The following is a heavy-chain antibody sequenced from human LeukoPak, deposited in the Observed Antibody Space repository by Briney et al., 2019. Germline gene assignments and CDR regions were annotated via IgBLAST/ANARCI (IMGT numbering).Heavy chain of an antibody. CDR3: ARARVAAAANWFDP. CDR2: IIPIFGTA. J-gene: IGHJ5*02. V-gene: IGHV1-69*13. D-gene: IGHD6-13*01. Sequence: ASVKVSCKASGGTFSSYAISWVRQAPGQGLEWMGGIIPIFGTANYAQKFQGRVTITADESTSTAYMELSSLRSEDTAVYYCARARVAAAANWFDPWGQGTLVTVSS. CDR1: GGTFSSYA.